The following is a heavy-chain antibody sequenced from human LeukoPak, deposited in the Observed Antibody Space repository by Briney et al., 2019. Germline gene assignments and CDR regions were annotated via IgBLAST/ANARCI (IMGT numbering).Heavy chain of an antibody. Sequence: SETLSLTCTVSGGSVSSGNYYWSWIRLPPGKGLDWIGYIYYSGSTNYNPSLKSRVTISVDTSKNQFSLRLSSVTAADTAVYYCARDPSGYFNYWGQGTLATVSS. CDR2: IYYSGST. D-gene: IGHD3-22*01. CDR3: ARDPSGYFNY. V-gene: IGHV4-61*01. J-gene: IGHJ4*02. CDR1: GGSVSSGNYY.